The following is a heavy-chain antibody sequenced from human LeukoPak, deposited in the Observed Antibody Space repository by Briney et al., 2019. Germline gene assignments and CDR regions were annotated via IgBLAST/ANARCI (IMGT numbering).Heavy chain of an antibody. V-gene: IGHV1-2*02. CDR2: INPNGGVT. CDR1: GYTFTGYY. CDR3: ARDKYCGGGTCYYLLFDY. D-gene: IGHD2-15*01. Sequence: ASVKVSCKAPGYTFTGYYMHWVRQAAGQGLEWMGWINPNGGVTRYAQRFQGRITMTRDTSINTAYMELSRLRFDDTAVYYCARDKYCGGGTCYYLLFDYWGQGSLATFSS. J-gene: IGHJ4*02.